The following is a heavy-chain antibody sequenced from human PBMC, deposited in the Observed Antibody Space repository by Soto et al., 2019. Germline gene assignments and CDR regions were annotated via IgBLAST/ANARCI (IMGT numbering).Heavy chain of an antibody. D-gene: IGHD3-22*01. J-gene: IGHJ6*02. V-gene: IGHV1-46*01. CDR1: GYFFISYY. CDR2: INPSGGST. Sequence: ASAQGFCYASGYFFISYYTHCVRQAPAQGLEWMGIINPSGGSTSYAQKFQSRVTMTRDTSTSTVYMELSSLRSEDTAVYYCVRDPQADSSSGSRAMDVWGQGTTVTVS. CDR3: VRDPQADSSSGSRAMDV.